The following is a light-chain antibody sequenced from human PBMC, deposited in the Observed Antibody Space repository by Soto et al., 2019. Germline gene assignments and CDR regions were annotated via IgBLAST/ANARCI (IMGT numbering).Light chain of an antibody. CDR3: QQYYSTPWT. Sequence: DIVVTQSPDSPAVSLGEAATTNCKSSQSVLYSSNNKNYLAWYQRKPVQPPKLLIYWASTRESGVPDRFSGSGSGTEFTLTFCSLQAEDVAVYYCQQYYSTPWTFGQGTKVVIK. V-gene: IGKV4-1*01. J-gene: IGKJ1*01. CDR1: QSVLYSSNNKNY. CDR2: WAS.